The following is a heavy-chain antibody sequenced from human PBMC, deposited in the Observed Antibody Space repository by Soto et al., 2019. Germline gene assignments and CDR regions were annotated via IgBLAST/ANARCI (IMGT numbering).Heavy chain of an antibody. CDR1: GGSFSGYY. CDR3: ARGGYSYGSGFDY. Sequence: PSETLSLTCAVYGGSFSGYYWSWIRQPPGKGLEWIGEINHSGSTNYNPSLKSRVTISVDTSKNQFSLKLSSVTAADTAVYYCARGGYSYGSGFDYWGQGTLVTVSS. D-gene: IGHD5-18*01. J-gene: IGHJ4*02. V-gene: IGHV4-34*01. CDR2: INHSGST.